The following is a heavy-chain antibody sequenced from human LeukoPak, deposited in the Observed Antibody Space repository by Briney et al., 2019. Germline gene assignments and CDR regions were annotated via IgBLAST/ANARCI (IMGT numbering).Heavy chain of an antibody. Sequence: ASVKVSCKASGYTFTSYGISWVRQAPGQGLEWMGWISAYNGNTNYAQKLQGRVTMTTDTSTSTAYMELRSLRPDDTAVYYCAREGGLGYCSSTSCSASDAFDIWGQGTMVTVSS. CDR3: AREGGLGYCSSTSCSASDAFDI. CDR2: ISAYNGNT. V-gene: IGHV1-18*01. CDR1: GYTFTSYG. J-gene: IGHJ3*02. D-gene: IGHD2-2*01.